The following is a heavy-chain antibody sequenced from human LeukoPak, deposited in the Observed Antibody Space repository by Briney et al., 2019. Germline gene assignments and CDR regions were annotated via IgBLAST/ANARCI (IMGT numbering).Heavy chain of an antibody. CDR3: AKGDTAMVTAAWFDP. CDR1: GFTVSSNY. CDR2: IYSGGST. D-gene: IGHD5-18*01. V-gene: IGHV3-66*01. Sequence: GGSLRLSCAASGFTVSSNYMSWVRQAPGKGLEWVSVIYSGGSTYYADSVKGRFTISRDNSKNTLYLQMNSLRAEDSGVYYCAKGDTAMVTAAWFDPWGQGTLVTVSS. J-gene: IGHJ5*02.